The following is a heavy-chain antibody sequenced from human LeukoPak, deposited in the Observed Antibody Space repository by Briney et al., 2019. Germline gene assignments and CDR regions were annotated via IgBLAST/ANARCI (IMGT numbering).Heavy chain of an antibody. J-gene: IGHJ4*02. D-gene: IGHD2-8*01. CDR2: ITTYNGDT. CDR3: ALISYCTTVTSYYLDY. V-gene: IGHV1-18*01. CDR1: GYTFTTYP. Sequence: GASVKVSCETSGYTFTTYPINWVRQAPGQGLEWMGWITTYNGDTNYAQNLQGRVTMTADTSTSTAYMELRSLRSDDTAVYYCALISYCTTVTSYYLDYWGQGTLVTVSS.